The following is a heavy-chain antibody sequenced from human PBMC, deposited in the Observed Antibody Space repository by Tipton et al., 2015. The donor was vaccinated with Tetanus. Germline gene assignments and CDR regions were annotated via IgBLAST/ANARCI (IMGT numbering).Heavy chain of an antibody. V-gene: IGHV4-59*08. CDR1: GGSISTYH. CDR2: IDYFGTT. J-gene: IGHJ4*02. D-gene: IGHD4-17*01. CDR3: GRRSHSPSVSPF. Sequence: TLSLTCTVSGGSISTYHWNWIRQSPGKGLEWIGYIDYFGTTKCNPSLKSRVAMSVDTSKNQLSLKVTSVTAADTAVYYCGRRSHSPSVSPFWGQGTLVTVSP.